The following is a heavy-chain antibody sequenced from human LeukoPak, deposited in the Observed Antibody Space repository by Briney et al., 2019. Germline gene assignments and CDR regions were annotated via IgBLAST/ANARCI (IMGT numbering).Heavy chain of an antibody. CDR2: IYYSGGA. V-gene: IGHV4-59*01. Sequence: PSETLSLTCTVSGGSISSYYWSWIRQPPGKGLEWIGYIYYSGGANYKPSLKSRVTISVDTSKNQFSLKLSSVTAADTAVYYCAISGSYSSVPLYYWGQGTLVTVSS. J-gene: IGHJ4*02. D-gene: IGHD1-26*01. CDR1: GGSISSYY. CDR3: AISGSYSSVPLYY.